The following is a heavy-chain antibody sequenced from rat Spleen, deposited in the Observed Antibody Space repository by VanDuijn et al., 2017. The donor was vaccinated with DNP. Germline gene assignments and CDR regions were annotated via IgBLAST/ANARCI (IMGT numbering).Heavy chain of an antibody. Sequence: EVQLVESGGGLVQPGRSLKLSCAASGFSFSDYAMAWVRQAPTKGLEWVAAISTGGGNTNYRDSVKGRFTISRDNAKRTLYLQMDSLRSEDTATYYCARPDYWGQGVMVTVSS. CDR3: ARPDY. V-gene: IGHV5-25*01. CDR1: GFSFSDYA. J-gene: IGHJ2*01. CDR2: ISTGGGNT.